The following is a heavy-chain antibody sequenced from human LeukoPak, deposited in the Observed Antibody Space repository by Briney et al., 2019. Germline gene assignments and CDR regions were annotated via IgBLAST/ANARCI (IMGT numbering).Heavy chain of an antibody. CDR3: ARSLGIVVVTGLTEDDWFDP. J-gene: IGHJ5*02. D-gene: IGHD2-21*02. CDR1: GGSISSSTYD. CDR2: IYSGGST. Sequence: PSGTLSLTCSASGGSISSSTYDWGWIRQSPGKGLEWIGTIYSGGSTYYNPSLKSRVTLSVDTSKNHFYLKLNSVTAADTAVYYCARSLGIVVVTGLTEDDWFDPWGQGTLVTVSS. V-gene: IGHV4-39*07.